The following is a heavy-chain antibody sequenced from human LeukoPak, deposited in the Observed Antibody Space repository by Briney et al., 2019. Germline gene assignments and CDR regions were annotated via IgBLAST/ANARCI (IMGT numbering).Heavy chain of an antibody. Sequence: PGGSLRLSCVASGFTFSSYTMNWVRQAPGKGLEWVSSITSSSTYIYYADSVKGRFTISRDNAKNSLYLQMNSLRAEDTAVYYCARDVDFDSWGQGTLVTVCS. J-gene: IGHJ4*02. CDR2: ITSSSTYI. CDR3: ARDVDFDS. V-gene: IGHV3-21*01. CDR1: GFTFSSYT. D-gene: IGHD2-21*01.